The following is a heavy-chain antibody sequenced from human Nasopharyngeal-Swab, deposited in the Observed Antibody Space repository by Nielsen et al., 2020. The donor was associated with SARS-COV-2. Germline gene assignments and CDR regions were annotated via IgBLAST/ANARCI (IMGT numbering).Heavy chain of an antibody. CDR3: ARVADCSGGSCDGWFDP. D-gene: IGHD2-15*01. V-gene: IGHV4-34*01. CDR2: INHSGST. Sequence: SETLSLTCAVYGGSFSGYYWSWIRQPPGKALEWIGEINHSGSTNYNPSLKSRVTISVDTSKNQFSLKLSSVTAADTAVYYCARVADCSGGSCDGWFDPWGQGTLVTVSS. J-gene: IGHJ5*02. CDR1: GGSFSGYY.